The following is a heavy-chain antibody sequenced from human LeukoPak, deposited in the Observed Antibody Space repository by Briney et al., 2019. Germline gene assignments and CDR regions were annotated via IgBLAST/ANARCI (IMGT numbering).Heavy chain of an antibody. J-gene: IGHJ6*03. CDR1: GYTFTSYG. CDR3: AREFFQGSSSWPPYYYYYMDV. D-gene: IGHD6-13*01. V-gene: IGHV1-18*01. Sequence: PGASVKVSCKASGYTFTSYGISWVRQAPGQGLEWMGWISAYNGNTNYAQKLQGRVTMTTDTSTSTAYMELRSLRSDDTAVYYCAREFFQGSSSWPPYYYYYMDVWGKGTTVTVSS. CDR2: ISAYNGNT.